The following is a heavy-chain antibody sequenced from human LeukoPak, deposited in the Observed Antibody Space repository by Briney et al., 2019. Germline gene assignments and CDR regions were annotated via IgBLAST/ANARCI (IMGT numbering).Heavy chain of an antibody. D-gene: IGHD3-10*01. CDR3: ARARQKLWFGEGKAFDY. Sequence: PSETLSLTCTVSGGSISSYYWSWIRQPPGKGLEWIGYIYYSGSTNYNPSLKSRVTISVDTSKNQFSLKLSSVTAADTAVYYCARARQKLWFGEGKAFDYWGQGTLVTVSS. V-gene: IGHV4-59*08. CDR1: GGSISSYY. J-gene: IGHJ4*02. CDR2: IYYSGST.